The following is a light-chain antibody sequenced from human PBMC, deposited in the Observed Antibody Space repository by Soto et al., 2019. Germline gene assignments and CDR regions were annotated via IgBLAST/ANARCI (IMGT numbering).Light chain of an antibody. Sequence: EIVLTQSPGTLSLSPGERVTLSCRASQTVTSGYLAWHQQKPGQAPRLLIYGASSRATGIPDRFSGSGSGTDFTLTISRLEPEDFAVYSCQQYGNSPPTFGQGTKLEIK. V-gene: IGKV3-20*01. CDR3: QQYGNSPPT. CDR1: QTVTSGY. CDR2: GAS. J-gene: IGKJ2*01.